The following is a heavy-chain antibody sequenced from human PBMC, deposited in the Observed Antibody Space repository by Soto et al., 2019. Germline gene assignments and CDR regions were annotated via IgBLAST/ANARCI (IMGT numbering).Heavy chain of an antibody. J-gene: IGHJ6*02. CDR1: GYTFTSYA. D-gene: IGHD5-12*01. CDR3: ARGGIVATFAPLSFGMDV. CDR2: INAGNGNT. V-gene: IGHV1-3*01. Sequence: QVQLVQSGAEVKKPGASVKVSCKASGYTFTSYAMHWVRQAPGQRLEWMGWINAGNGNTKYSQKFQGRVTITRDTSASTAYMELSSLRSEDTAVYYCARGGIVATFAPLSFGMDVWGQGTTVTVSS.